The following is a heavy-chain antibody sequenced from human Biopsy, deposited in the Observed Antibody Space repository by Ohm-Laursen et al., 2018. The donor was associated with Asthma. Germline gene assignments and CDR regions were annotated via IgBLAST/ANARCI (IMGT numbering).Heavy chain of an antibody. Sequence: SPRLSCAASGFSFDDCAMHWVRQAPGKGLEWVSSISWNSGNIDYADSVKGRFTISRNNAKNSLYLQMQSLRPEDTAFYYCAKSADYYDSTDYLDFWGRGTLVTVSS. CDR3: AKSADYYDSTDYLDF. CDR1: GFSFDDCA. V-gene: IGHV3-9*01. J-gene: IGHJ4*01. D-gene: IGHD3-22*01. CDR2: ISWNSGNI.